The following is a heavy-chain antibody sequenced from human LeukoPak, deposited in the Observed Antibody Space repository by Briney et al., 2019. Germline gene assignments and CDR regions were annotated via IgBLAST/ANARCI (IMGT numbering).Heavy chain of an antibody. D-gene: IGHD6-13*01. Sequence: PGGSLRLSCAASGFTFSSYAMSWVRQAPGKGLEWVSAISGSGGSTYYADSVKGRFTISRDNSKNTLYLQMNSLRAEGTAVYYCAKDSAVGIAAAGLDYWGRGTLVTVSS. V-gene: IGHV3-23*01. CDR1: GFTFSSYA. CDR3: AKDSAVGIAAAGLDY. J-gene: IGHJ4*02. CDR2: ISGSGGST.